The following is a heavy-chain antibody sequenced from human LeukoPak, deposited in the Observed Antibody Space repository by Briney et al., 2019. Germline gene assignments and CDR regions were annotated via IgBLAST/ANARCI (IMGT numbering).Heavy chain of an antibody. J-gene: IGHJ6*02. CDR2: ISSSGSTI. D-gene: IGHD6-13*01. CDR3: AANTLIAAAGTSGDYGMDV. CDR1: GFTFSDYY. V-gene: IGHV3-11*04. Sequence: GGSLRLSCAASGFTFSDYYMSWIRQAPGKGLEWVSYISSSGSTIYYADSVKGRFTISRDNAKNSLYLQMNSLRAEDTAVYYCAANTLIAAAGTSGDYGMDVWGQGTTVTVSS.